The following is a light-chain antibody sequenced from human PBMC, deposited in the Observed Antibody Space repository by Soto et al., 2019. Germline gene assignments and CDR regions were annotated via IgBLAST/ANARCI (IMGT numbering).Light chain of an antibody. V-gene: IGKV3-11*01. CDR1: QSIRNY. Sequence: EIVLTQSPGTLSLSPGERATLSCRASQSIRNYLAWYQQKPGQAPRLLIYDASTRATGIPARFSGSGSGTDCTLTISSLESEDFAVYYCQQRFNWPPFTFGPGTKVDIK. CDR3: QQRFNWPPFT. CDR2: DAS. J-gene: IGKJ3*01.